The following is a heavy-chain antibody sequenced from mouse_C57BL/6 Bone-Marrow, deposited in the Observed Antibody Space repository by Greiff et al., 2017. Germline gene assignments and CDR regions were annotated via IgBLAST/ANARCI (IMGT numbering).Heavy chain of an antibody. Sequence: QVQLQQPGAELVMPGASVKLSCKASGYTFTSYWMHWVKQRPGQGLEWIGRIHPSDSDTNSNQKFKGKATLTVDKSSSTAYMQLSSLTSEDSSVDYGAICYVSSDAYFDYWGQGTTLTVSS. CDR1: GYTFTSYW. V-gene: IGHV1-74*01. D-gene: IGHD1-1*01. J-gene: IGHJ2*01. CDR3: AICYVSSDAYFDY. CDR2: IHPSDSDT.